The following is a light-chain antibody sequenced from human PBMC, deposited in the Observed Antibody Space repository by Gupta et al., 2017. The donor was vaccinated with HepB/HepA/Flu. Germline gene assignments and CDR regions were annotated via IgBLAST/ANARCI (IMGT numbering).Light chain of an antibody. CDR1: QSVSTAY. V-gene: IGKV3-20*01. Sequence: IVLTQSPGTLSLSPGEGATLSCRASQSVSTAYLAWYQQKPGQAPRLLIHSASSRATGVPNRFSGSGSGTDFTLTINRLEPEDFAVYYCQQYDGSSFTFGQGTKLDIK. J-gene: IGKJ2*01. CDR3: QQYDGSSFT. CDR2: SAS.